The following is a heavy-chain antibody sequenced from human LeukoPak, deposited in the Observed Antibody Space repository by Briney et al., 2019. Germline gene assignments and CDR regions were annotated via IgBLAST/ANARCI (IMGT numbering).Heavy chain of an antibody. Sequence: GGSLGLSCAASGFTFSSYAMSWVRQAPGKGLEWVSAISGSGGSTYYADSVKGRFTISRDNSKNTLYLQMNSLRAEDTAVYYCAKDYYDSSGYYLHYYCYYMDVWGKGTTVTVSS. D-gene: IGHD3-22*01. CDR2: ISGSGGST. J-gene: IGHJ6*03. CDR1: GFTFSSYA. CDR3: AKDYYDSSGYYLHYYCYYMDV. V-gene: IGHV3-23*01.